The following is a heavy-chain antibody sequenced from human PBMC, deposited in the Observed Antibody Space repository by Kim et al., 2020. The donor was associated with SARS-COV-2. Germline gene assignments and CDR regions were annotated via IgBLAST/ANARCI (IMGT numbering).Heavy chain of an antibody. Sequence: NYAPKFQERVTITRDMSTSTAYLELSSLKSEDTAVYYCAAASRHADYGMDVWGQGTTVTVSS. CDR3: AAASRHADYGMDV. J-gene: IGHJ6*02. V-gene: IGHV1-58*01. D-gene: IGHD2-8*01.